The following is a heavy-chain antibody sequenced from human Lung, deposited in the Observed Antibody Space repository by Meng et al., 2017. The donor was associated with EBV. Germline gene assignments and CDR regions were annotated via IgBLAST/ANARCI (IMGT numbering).Heavy chain of an antibody. CDR3: AREARSWKGLFDP. D-gene: IGHD1-1*01. V-gene: IGHV4-4*03. CDR1: GAICSSSYC. Sequence: VQLEAGRRGVKTPPGIPSLSTAVCGAICSSSYCLSWIRQHPGKGLEWIGEIYGSGSTYYNPSLMSRVTISVDQSRNQFSLKLISATAADTAVYYCAREARSWKGLFDPWGQGTLVTVSS. CDR2: IYGSGST. J-gene: IGHJ5*02.